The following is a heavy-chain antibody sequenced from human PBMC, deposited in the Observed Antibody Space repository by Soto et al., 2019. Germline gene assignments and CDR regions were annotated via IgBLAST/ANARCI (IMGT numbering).Heavy chain of an antibody. J-gene: IGHJ5*02. CDR1: GGSFSGYY. D-gene: IGHD6-13*01. CDR2: INHSGST. Sequence: QVQLQQWGAGLLKPSETLSLTCAVYGGSFSGYYWSWIRQPPGKGLEWIGEINHSGSTNYNPSLKSRVTISVDTSKNQFSLKLSSVTAADTAVNYCARKSGSSWYRRFGFDPWGQGTLVTVSS. CDR3: ARKSGSSWYRRFGFDP. V-gene: IGHV4-34*01.